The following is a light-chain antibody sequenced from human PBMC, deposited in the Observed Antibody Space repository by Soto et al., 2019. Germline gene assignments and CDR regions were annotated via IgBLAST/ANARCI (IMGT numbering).Light chain of an antibody. Sequence: QSVLTQPPSVSGAPGQTVTISCTGSSSNIGAGYNVHWYQQVPGTAPKLLIYGDSNRPSGVPDRFSGSKSGTSASLAITGLQAEEEADYYCQSYDSSLSGWLFGGGTKVTVL. CDR2: GDS. J-gene: IGLJ3*02. V-gene: IGLV1-40*01. CDR1: SSNIGAGYN. CDR3: QSYDSSLSGWL.